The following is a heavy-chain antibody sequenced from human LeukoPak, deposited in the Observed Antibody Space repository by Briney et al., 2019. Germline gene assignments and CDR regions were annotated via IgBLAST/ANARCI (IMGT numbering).Heavy chain of an antibody. Sequence: SETLSLTCTVSGGSISSSSYYWGWIRQPPGKGLEWIGSIYYSGSTYYNPSLKSRVTISVDTSKNQFSLKLSSVTAADTAVYYCARLDIVVVADAQHNWFDPWGQGTLVTVSS. D-gene: IGHD2-2*03. CDR1: GGSISSSSYY. CDR2: IYYSGST. V-gene: IGHV4-39*01. CDR3: ARLDIVVVADAQHNWFDP. J-gene: IGHJ5*02.